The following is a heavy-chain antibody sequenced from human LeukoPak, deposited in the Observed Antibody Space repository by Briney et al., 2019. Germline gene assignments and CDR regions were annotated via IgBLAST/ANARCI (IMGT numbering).Heavy chain of an antibody. CDR2: ISAYNGNT. CDR1: GYTFTSYG. Sequence: GASVKVSCKASGYTFTSYGISWVRQAPGQGLEWMGWISAYNGNTNYAQKLQGRVTMTTDTSTSTAYMELRSLRSDDTAVYYCARGGSYRSNYYYGMDVWGQGTMVTVSS. J-gene: IGHJ6*02. V-gene: IGHV1-18*01. CDR3: ARGGSYRSNYYYGMDV. D-gene: IGHD1-26*01.